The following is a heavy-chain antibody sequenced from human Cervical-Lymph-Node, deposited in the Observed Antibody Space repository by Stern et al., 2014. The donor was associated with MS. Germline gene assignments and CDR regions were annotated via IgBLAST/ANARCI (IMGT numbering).Heavy chain of an antibody. CDR3: ARGERNFDY. V-gene: IGHV1-46*01. Sequence: QMQLVQSGAEMKKPGASVKLSCKASGDTFTNYYMHWVRQAPGHGLEWMGIINPSVRSTSYAQRFQGRLTMTRDTSTSTVYMELSSLRSEDTAVYYCARGERNFDYWGQGTLVTVSS. CDR1: GDTFTNYY. D-gene: IGHD5-24*01. J-gene: IGHJ4*02. CDR2: INPSVRST.